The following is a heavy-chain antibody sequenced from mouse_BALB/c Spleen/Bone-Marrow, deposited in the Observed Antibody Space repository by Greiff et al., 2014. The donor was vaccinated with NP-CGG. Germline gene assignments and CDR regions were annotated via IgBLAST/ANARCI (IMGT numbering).Heavy chain of an antibody. CDR3: ARSRGNYLYYAMDY. CDR2: ISSGSSTI. CDR1: GFTFSSFG. V-gene: IGHV5-17*02. J-gene: IGHJ4*01. Sequence: DVMLVESGGGLVQPGGSRKLSCAASGFTFSSFGMHWVRQAPEKGLEWVAYISSGSSTIYYADTVKGRLTISRDNPKNTLFLQMTSLRSEDTAMYYCARSRGNYLYYAMDYWGQGTSVTVSS. D-gene: IGHD2-1*01.